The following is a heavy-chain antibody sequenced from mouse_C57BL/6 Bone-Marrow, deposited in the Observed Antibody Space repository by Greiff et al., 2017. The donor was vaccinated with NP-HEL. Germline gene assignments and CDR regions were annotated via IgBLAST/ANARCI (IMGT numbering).Heavy chain of an antibody. CDR1: GFTFSDYY. Sequence: EVKLMESEGGLVQPGSSMKLSCTASGFTFSDYYMAWVRQVPEKGLEWVATINYDGSRTYYLDSLKSRFIISRDNAKNILYLQMSSLKAEDTATYYCARDSPTGLAYWGQGTLVTVSA. D-gene: IGHD4-1*02. J-gene: IGHJ3*01. CDR2: INYDGSRT. CDR3: ARDSPTGLAY. V-gene: IGHV5-16*01.